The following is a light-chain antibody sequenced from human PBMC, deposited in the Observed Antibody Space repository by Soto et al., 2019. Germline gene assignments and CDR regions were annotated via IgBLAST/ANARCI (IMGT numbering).Light chain of an antibody. Sequence: EIVLTQSPGTLSLSPGERATLSCRASQSVTSNYLAWYQQKPGQAPRLFIYGASNRATGRATGIPDRFSGSGSGTDFTLTITRLEPEDFAVYYCQQYGGSPYTFGQGTKLEIK. V-gene: IGKV3-20*01. CDR1: QSVTSNY. J-gene: IGKJ2*01. CDR3: QQYGGSPYT. CDR2: GAS.